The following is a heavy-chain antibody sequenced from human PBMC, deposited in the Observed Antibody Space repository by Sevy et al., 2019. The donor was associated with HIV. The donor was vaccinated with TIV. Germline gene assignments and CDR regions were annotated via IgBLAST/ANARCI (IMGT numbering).Heavy chain of an antibody. CDR3: ARVESCGGDCYYSDY. CDR2: INPSGGGT. Sequence: ASVKVSCKASGYTFTSYYIHWVRQAPGQGLECMGIINPSGGGTNYAQKFRGRVTFTRDTSMSTVYMELSSLRAEDTAVYYCARVESCGGDCYYSDYWGQGTQVTVSS. V-gene: IGHV1-46*01. CDR1: GYTFTSYY. D-gene: IGHD2-21*02. J-gene: IGHJ4*02.